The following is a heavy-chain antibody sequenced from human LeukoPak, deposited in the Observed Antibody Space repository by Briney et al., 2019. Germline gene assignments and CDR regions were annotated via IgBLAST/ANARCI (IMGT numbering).Heavy chain of an antibody. CDR1: GFTFGDYA. J-gene: IGHJ5*02. CDR3: ARPYGSGSYHWFDP. CDR2: IRSKAYGGTT. Sequence: GGSLRLSCTASGFTFGDYAMSWVRQAPGKGLEWVGSIRSKAYGGTTEYAASVKGRFTISRDDSKSIAYLQMNSLKTEDTAVYYCARPYGSGSYHWFDPWGQGTLVTVSS. D-gene: IGHD3-10*01. V-gene: IGHV3-49*04.